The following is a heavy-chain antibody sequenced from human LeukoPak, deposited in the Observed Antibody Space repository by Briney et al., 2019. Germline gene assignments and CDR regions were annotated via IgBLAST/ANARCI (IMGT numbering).Heavy chain of an antibody. D-gene: IGHD5-24*01. CDR3: ASDPRDGGQNV. V-gene: IGHV3-30*01. CDR1: GFNLTNYA. J-gene: IGHJ6*04. Sequence: GGSLRLSCAASGFNLTNYAMHWVRQAPGKGLEWVTLILYSADNTYYADPVKGRFTFSRDKSKNTLYLQMNSLRPEGSAIYYCASDPRDGGQNVWGKGTTVTVSS. CDR2: ILYSADNT.